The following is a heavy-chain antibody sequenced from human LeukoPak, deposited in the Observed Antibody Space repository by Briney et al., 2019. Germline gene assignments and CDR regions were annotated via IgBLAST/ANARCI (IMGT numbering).Heavy chain of an antibody. D-gene: IGHD5-12*01. V-gene: IGHV3-48*04. CDR2: ISSSSDTI. CDR1: GFTLITYS. Sequence: GGSLRLSCAPSGFTLITYSMNWVRQAPGKGRECVSYISSSSDTIYYADSVKGRFTISRDNAKNSLYMQMNSLRAEDTAVYYCARDIVATTSNYYMDVWGKGTTVTVSS. J-gene: IGHJ6*03. CDR3: ARDIVATTSNYYMDV.